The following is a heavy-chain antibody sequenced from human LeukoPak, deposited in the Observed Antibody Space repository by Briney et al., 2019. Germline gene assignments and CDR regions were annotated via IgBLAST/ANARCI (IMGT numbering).Heavy chain of an antibody. J-gene: IGHJ4*02. CDR1: GFTFRSYA. CDR2: ISFDGSNQ. V-gene: IGHV3-30-3*01. Sequence: AGSLRLSCAASGFTFRSYAMHWVRQAPGKGLEWMAVISFDGSNQYYADSVKGRFTISRDNSESTLYLQMNSLRAEDTAVFYCTRGGGYTYGYSFDYWGQGALVTVSS. CDR3: TRGGGYTYGYSFDY. D-gene: IGHD5-18*01.